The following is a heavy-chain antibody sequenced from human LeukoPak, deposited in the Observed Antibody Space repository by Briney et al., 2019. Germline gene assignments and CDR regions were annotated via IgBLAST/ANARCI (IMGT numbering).Heavy chain of an antibody. CDR1: GFTFSSYS. CDR2: ISSSSSTI. J-gene: IGHJ6*04. V-gene: IGHV3-48*04. CDR3: ARGRVSPDV. Sequence: GGSLRLSCAASGFTFSSYSMNWVRQAPGKGLEWVSYISSSSSTIYYADSAKGRFTISRDNAKNSLHLQMNSLRGEDTAVYYCARGRVSPDVWGKGTTVTVSS.